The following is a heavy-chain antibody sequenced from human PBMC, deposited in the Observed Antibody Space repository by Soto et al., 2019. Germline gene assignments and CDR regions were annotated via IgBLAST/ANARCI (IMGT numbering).Heavy chain of an antibody. CDR1: GGTFSSYA. CDR3: ARSQGSSTSLEIDYDYYYGMDA. J-gene: IGHJ6*02. V-gene: IGHV1-69*01. CDR2: IIPISDTT. Sequence: QVQLVQSGAEVKKPGSSVKVSCKASGGTFSSYAISWVRQAPGQGLEWMGGIIPISDTTNYAQKFQGRVTITADESTSTAYMELSSLRSEDTAVYYCARSQGSSTSLEIDYDYYYGMDAWAQGTTVTV. D-gene: IGHD2-2*01.